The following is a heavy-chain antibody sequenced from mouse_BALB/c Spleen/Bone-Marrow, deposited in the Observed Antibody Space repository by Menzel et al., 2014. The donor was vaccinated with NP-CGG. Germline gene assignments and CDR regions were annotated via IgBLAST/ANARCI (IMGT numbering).Heavy chain of an antibody. CDR1: GYAFXSYW. J-gene: IGHJ2*01. CDR3: AFGNYDFDY. CDR2: IYPGDGDT. D-gene: IGHD2-1*01. Sequence: VKLLESGAELVRPGSSVKISCKASGYAFXSYWMNWVKQRPGQGLEWIGQIYPGDGDTNYSGKFKGKATLTADESSSTAYMQLSSLTSEDSAVYFCAFGNYDFDYWGQGTTLTVSS. V-gene: IGHV1-80*01.